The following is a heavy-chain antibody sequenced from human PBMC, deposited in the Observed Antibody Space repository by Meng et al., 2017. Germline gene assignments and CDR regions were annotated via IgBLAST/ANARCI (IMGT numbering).Heavy chain of an antibody. CDR2: INHSGST. D-gene: IGHD2-15*01. V-gene: IGHV4-34*01. CDR3: ARGYCSGGSCYSNWFDP. J-gene: IGHJ5*02. Sequence: QVQVQQWGAGLLKPSEPLSLTCAVYGGSFSGYYWSWIRQPPGKGLEWIGEINHSGSTNYNPSLKSRVTISVDTSKNQFSLKLSSVTAADTAVYYCARGYCSGGSCYSNWFDPWGQGTLVTVSS. CDR1: GGSFSGYY.